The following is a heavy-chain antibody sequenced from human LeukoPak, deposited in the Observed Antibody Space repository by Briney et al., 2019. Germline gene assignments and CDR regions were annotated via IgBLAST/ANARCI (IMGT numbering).Heavy chain of an antibody. J-gene: IGHJ4*02. CDR3: AKDHFSDSTVTHFDY. D-gene: IGHD4-17*01. V-gene: IGHV3-30*18. Sequence: PGGSLRLSCAASGFTFSSYGMHWVRQAPGKGLEWGAVISYDGSNKYYADSVKGRFTISRDNSKNTLYLQMNSLRAEDTAVYYCAKDHFSDSTVTHFDYWGQGTLVTVSS. CDR2: ISYDGSNK. CDR1: GFTFSSYG.